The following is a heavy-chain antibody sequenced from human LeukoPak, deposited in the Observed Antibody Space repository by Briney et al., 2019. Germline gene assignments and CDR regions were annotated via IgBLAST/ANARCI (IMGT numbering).Heavy chain of an antibody. V-gene: IGHV3-74*01. CDR1: GFTFNSYW. CDR3: ARDARTSSWEYFQH. CDR2: INTDGSTT. J-gene: IGHJ1*01. Sequence: GGSLRLSCAASGFTFNSYWMHWVRQDPGKGLVWVSRINTDGSTTTYADSVKGRFTISRDNSKNTLYLQMNSLRAEDTAVYYCARDARTSSWEYFQHWGQGTLVTVSS.